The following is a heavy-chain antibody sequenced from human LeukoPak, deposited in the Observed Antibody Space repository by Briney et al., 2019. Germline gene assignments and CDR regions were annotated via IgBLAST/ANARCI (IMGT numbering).Heavy chain of an antibody. V-gene: IGHV1-18*01. J-gene: IGHJ4*02. CDR3: ARDYYCSSTSCYTQPLNY. CDR2: ISAYNGNT. Sequence: ASVKVSCKASGYTFTNYGISWVRQAPGQGLEWMGWISAYNGNTNYAQKLQGRVTMTTDTSTSTAYMELRSLRSDDTAVYYCARDYYCSSTSCYTQPLNYWGQGTLVTVSS. CDR1: GYTFTNYG. D-gene: IGHD2-2*02.